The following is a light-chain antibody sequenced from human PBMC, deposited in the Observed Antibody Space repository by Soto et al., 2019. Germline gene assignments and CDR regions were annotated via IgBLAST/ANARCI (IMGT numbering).Light chain of an antibody. V-gene: IGKV3-11*01. CDR2: DAS. Sequence: EIVFTQSPATLSLSPGERATLSCRASQSVSSYLVWYQQKRGQAPRRLIYDASNRATGIPARFRGSGSGTDFTLTSSSLEPEGFAVYYCQQPGTRPRTFGEGNNVEIK. J-gene: IGKJ1*01. CDR3: QQPGTRPRT. CDR1: QSVSSY.